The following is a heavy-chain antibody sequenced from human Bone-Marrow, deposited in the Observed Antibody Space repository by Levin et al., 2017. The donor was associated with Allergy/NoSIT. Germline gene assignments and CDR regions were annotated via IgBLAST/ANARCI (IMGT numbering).Heavy chain of an antibody. CDR2: VNPVDSEA. J-gene: IGHJ4*02. V-gene: IGHV5-51*01. D-gene: IGHD2-8*01. CDR3: ARRGLYAALDY. Sequence: GGSLRLSCKGSRYSFSNYWIAWVRQMPGKGLEWMGIVNPVDSEARYSPSLEGQVTISADKSTNTAYLQWSSLKASDTATYYCARRGLYAALDYWGQGTLVTVSS. CDR1: RYSFSNYW.